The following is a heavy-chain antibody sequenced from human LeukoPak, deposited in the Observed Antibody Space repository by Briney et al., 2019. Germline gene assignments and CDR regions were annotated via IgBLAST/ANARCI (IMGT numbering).Heavy chain of an antibody. J-gene: IGHJ4*02. CDR3: ARDGSTYYFDY. V-gene: IGHV4-31*03. Sequence: PSQTLSLTCTVSGVSISSVGYYWSWIRQYPGKGLEWIGYISYSGNTYYNPSLKSRVTISVDTSKNQFSLKLSSVTAADTAVYYCARDGSTYYFDYWGQGTLVTVSS. CDR2: ISYSGNT. CDR1: GVSISSVGYY. D-gene: IGHD1-26*01.